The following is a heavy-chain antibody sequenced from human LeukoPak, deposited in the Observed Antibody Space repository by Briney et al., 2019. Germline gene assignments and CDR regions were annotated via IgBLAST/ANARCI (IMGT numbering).Heavy chain of an antibody. D-gene: IGHD6-13*01. J-gene: IGHJ4*02. Sequence: GGSLRLSCAASGFTFDDYAMSWVRQAPGKGLEWVSGISGSGGNTYYADSVKGRFTISRDNFKNTLYLQMNSLRAEDTAVYYCAKDRGLFGSSWNLGLDYWGQGTLVTVSS. CDR2: ISGSGGNT. CDR3: AKDRGLFGSSWNLGLDY. V-gene: IGHV3-23*01. CDR1: GFTFDDYA.